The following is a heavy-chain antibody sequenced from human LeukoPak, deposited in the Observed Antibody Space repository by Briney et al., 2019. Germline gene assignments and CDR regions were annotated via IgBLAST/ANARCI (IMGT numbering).Heavy chain of an antibody. J-gene: IGHJ4*02. V-gene: IGHV1-24*01. Sequence: ASVRVSCKVSGATLSKISIDWVRQAHGKGLEWMGSVGHEDGTTIHAQKFQGRFSMTVDTATDTAYMEMSSLMSEDTAIYYCATGAIVFDYWGQGTLVTVSS. CDR2: VGHEDGTT. CDR3: ATGAIVFDY. D-gene: IGHD3-22*01. CDR1: GATLSKIS.